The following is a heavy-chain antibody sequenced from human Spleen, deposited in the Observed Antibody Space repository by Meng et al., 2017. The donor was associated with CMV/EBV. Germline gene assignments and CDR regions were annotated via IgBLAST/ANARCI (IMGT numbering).Heavy chain of an antibody. V-gene: IGHV3-48*04. CDR1: GFTFSSYT. CDR3: ARRLQPYYFDY. CDR2: ISSSGRAV. D-gene: IGHD5-24*01. J-gene: IGHJ4*02. Sequence: GESLKISCTASGFTFSSYTMNWVRQPPGKGLEWVSYISSSGRAVHYADSLRGRFTVSRDNAKNSLYLQMNSLRADDTAVYYCARRLQPYYFDYWGQGTLVTVSS.